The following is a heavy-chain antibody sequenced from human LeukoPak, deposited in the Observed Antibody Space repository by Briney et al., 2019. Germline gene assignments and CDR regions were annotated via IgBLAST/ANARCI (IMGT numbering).Heavy chain of an antibody. V-gene: IGHV4-59*08. Sequence: PSETLSLTCTVSGGSISSYFWSWIRQPPGKGLEWIGYIYYNGSTNSNPSLKSRVTISVDMSKKQFSLKLSSVTAADTAVYYCARHSRLVVPSAILRYNWFDPWGQGTLVTVSS. CDR3: ARHSRLVVPSAILRYNWFDP. CDR2: IYYNGST. J-gene: IGHJ5*02. CDR1: GGSISSYF. D-gene: IGHD2-2*01.